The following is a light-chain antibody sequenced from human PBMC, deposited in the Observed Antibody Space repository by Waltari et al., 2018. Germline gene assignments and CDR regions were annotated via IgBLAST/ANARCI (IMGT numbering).Light chain of an antibody. CDR1: ETILFNSNNQNY. V-gene: IGKV4-1*01. J-gene: IGKJ4*01. CDR2: WAS. Sequence: DIVMTQSPDSLAVPLGERATINCKSSETILFNSNNQNYLAWYQQKAGQPPKLRVYWASTRETGVPDRVSGSGSGTDFTLTISSLQPEDFATYYCQQSYSTPLTFGGGTKVEIK. CDR3: QQSYSTPLT.